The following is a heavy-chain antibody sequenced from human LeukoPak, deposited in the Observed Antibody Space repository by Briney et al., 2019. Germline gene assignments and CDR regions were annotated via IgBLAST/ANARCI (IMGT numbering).Heavy chain of an antibody. CDR3: ARVRYSGYDSHNWFDP. J-gene: IGHJ5*02. Sequence: GASVKVSCKASGYTFTDYYIHWVRQAPGQGLEWMGWINPTSGGTGYAQKFQGRVTMTRDTSISTAYMELSSLRSDDTAVYYCARVRYSGYDSHNWFDPWGQGTLVTVSS. V-gene: IGHV1-2*02. CDR1: GYTFTDYY. CDR2: INPTSGGT. D-gene: IGHD5-12*01.